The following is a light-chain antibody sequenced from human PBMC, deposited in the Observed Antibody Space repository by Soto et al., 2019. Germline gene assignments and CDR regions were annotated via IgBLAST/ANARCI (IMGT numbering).Light chain of an antibody. CDR3: QQYNSYST. Sequence: DIQMTQSPSTLSASVGDRVTITCRASQSISSWLAWYQQKPGKAPKRLTYKVSSLEGGVPSRFSGSRSGTELTLTISSLQPDDFATYYYQQYNSYSTIGKRTKVEIK. CDR1: QSISSW. CDR2: KVS. J-gene: IGKJ1*01. V-gene: IGKV1-5*03.